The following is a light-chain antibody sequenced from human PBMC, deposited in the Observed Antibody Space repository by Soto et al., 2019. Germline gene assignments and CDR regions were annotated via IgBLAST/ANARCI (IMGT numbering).Light chain of an antibody. CDR1: SSDVGGYNY. V-gene: IGLV2-11*01. CDR3: CSYAGSYV. J-gene: IGLJ1*01. CDR2: DVS. Sequence: QSVLTQPRSVSGSPGQSVTISCTGTSSDVGGYNYVSWYQQHPGKAPKLMIYDVSKRPSGVPDRFSGSKSGNTASLTISGLQAEVEADYYCCSYAGSYVFGTGTKLTVL.